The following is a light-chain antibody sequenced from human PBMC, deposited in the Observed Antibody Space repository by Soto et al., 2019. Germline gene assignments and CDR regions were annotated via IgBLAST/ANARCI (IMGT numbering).Light chain of an antibody. CDR3: SSYTSSSARV. J-gene: IGLJ1*01. Sequence: QSVLTQPDSVSGSPGQSITISCSGTSSDVGGYNYVSWYQQHPGKAPQLVIYDVSNRPSGVSNRFSGSKSGNTASLTISGLQAEDEADYYCSSYTSSSARVFGTGTKLTVL. V-gene: IGLV2-14*03. CDR2: DVS. CDR1: SSDVGGYNY.